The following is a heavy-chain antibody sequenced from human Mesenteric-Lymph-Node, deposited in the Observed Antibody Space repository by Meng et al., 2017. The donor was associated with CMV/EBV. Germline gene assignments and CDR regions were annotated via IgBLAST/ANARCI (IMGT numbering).Heavy chain of an antibody. CDR1: GFTFSSYG. J-gene: IGHJ5*02. CDR2: IRYDGTNK. Sequence: GESLKISCAASGFTFSSYGMHWVRQAPGKGLEWVAFIRYDGTNKYYADSVKGRFTISRDNSKNTLYLQMNSLRTEDTAVYYCAKDPRYYYDGSGSVAPWGQGTLVTVSS. V-gene: IGHV3-30*02. D-gene: IGHD3-22*01. CDR3: AKDPRYYYDGSGSVAP.